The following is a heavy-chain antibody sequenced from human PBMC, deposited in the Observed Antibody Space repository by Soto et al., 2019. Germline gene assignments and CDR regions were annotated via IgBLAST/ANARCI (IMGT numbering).Heavy chain of an antibody. CDR2: IWYDGSNK. V-gene: IGHV3-33*01. Sequence: GGSLILSCAASGFTFSSYGMHWVRQAPGKGLEWVAVIWYDGSNKYYADSVKGRFTISRDNSKNTLYLQMNSLRAEDTAVYYCARDLYCSGGSCYAPPYLYWGQGTLVTVSS. J-gene: IGHJ4*02. CDR1: GFTFSSYG. CDR3: ARDLYCSGGSCYAPPYLY. D-gene: IGHD2-15*01.